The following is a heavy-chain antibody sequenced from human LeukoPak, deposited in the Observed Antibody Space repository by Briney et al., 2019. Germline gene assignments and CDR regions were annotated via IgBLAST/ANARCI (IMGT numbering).Heavy chain of an antibody. Sequence: GRSLRLSCAASGFTFSSYAMHWVRQAPGKGLEWVAVISYDGSNKYYADSVKGRFTISRANSKNTLYLQMNSLRAEDTAVYYCARGGRYFDWFHTSPDYWGQGTLVTVSS. V-gene: IGHV3-30-3*01. CDR2: ISYDGSNK. J-gene: IGHJ4*02. CDR3: ARGGRYFDWFHTSPDY. D-gene: IGHD3-9*01. CDR1: GFTFSSYA.